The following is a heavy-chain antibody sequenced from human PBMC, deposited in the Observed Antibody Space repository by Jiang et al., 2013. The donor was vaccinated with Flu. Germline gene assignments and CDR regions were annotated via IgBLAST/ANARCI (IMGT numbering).Heavy chain of an antibody. J-gene: IGHJ2*01. CDR2: IYTSGST. CDR3: ARQRLGRLGYFDL. V-gene: IGHV4-61*02. Sequence: GLVKPSQTLSLTCTVSGGVITSGSYYWSRIRQPAGKGLEWIGRIYTSGSTNYNPSLKSRVTISVDTSKNQFSLKLSSVTAADTAVYYCARQRLGRLGYFDLWDRGTLVTVSS. D-gene: IGHD1-26*01. CDR1: GGVITSGSYY.